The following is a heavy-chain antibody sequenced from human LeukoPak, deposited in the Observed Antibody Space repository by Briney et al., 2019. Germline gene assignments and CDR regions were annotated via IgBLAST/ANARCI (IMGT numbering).Heavy chain of an antibody. D-gene: IGHD1-26*01. J-gene: IGHJ4*02. V-gene: IGHV3-30*03. CDR1: EFTFSSYG. CDR2: MSYDGSKK. Sequence: GGSLRLSCAASEFTFSSYGMHWVRQAPGKGLEWVAVMSYDGSKKYYADSVKGRFTISRDNSKNTLYLQMSSLRAADTAVYYCARVRWGGELQGPFDYWGQGTLVTVSS. CDR3: ARVRWGGELQGPFDY.